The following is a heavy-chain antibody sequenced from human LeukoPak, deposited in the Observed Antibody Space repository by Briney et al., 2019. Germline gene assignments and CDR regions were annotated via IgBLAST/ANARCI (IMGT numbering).Heavy chain of an antibody. D-gene: IGHD3-3*01. Sequence: GGSLRLSCAASGFTFSSYAMSWVRQAPGKGLEWVSAISGSGGSTYYADSVKGRFTISRDNSENTLYLQMNSLRAEDTAVYYCAKRQRFLEWLLEGFDYWGQGTLVTVSS. J-gene: IGHJ4*02. CDR1: GFTFSSYA. V-gene: IGHV3-23*01. CDR3: AKRQRFLEWLLEGFDY. CDR2: ISGSGGST.